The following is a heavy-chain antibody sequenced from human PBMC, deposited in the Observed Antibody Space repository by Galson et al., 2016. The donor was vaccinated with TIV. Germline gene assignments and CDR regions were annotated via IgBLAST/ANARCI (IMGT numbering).Heavy chain of an antibody. V-gene: IGHV3-23*01. J-gene: IGHJ4*02. D-gene: IGHD3-10*01. Sequence: SLRLSCAASGFTFSNYAMIWVRQAPGKGLEWVSGIYGSGVTTFYADSVKGLFTISRDNSKNTLYLQMNSLRAEDTAAYYCAKDWRQYFGSGSYFDVRGQGTLVTVAS. CDR2: IYGSGVTT. CDR3: AKDWRQYFGSGSYFDV. CDR1: GFTFSNYA.